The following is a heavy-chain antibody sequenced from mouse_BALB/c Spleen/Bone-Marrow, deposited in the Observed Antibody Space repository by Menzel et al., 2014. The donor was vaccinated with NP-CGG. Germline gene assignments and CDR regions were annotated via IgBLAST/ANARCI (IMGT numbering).Heavy chain of an antibody. V-gene: IGHV1-67*01. D-gene: IGHD3-3*01. CDR1: GYTFTDYP. Sequence: QVQLQQAGGEKERGGEGAKKSSPGSGYTFTDYPMHWVTQSHATSLEWIGVISFYSDHSNYTTTIKDKASMTVVQSSHTAYLGLARVTSEEAASDYRTKRGVGADACGGQGTLGNVSA. J-gene: IGHJ3*01. CDR2: ISFYSDHS. CDR3: TKRGVGADAC.